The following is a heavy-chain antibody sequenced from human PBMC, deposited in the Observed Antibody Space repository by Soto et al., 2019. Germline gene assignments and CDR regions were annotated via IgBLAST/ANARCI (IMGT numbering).Heavy chain of an antibody. Sequence: GASVKVSCKASGYTFTSYGISWVRQAPGQGLEWMGWISAYNGNTNYAQKLQGRVTMTTDTSTSTAYMELRSLRSDDTAVYYCARDRGAYCSGGSCYFPVFWGQGTMVTVSS. CDR3: ARDRGAYCSGGSCYFPVF. J-gene: IGHJ3*01. V-gene: IGHV1-18*01. D-gene: IGHD2-15*01. CDR1: GYTFTSYG. CDR2: ISAYNGNT.